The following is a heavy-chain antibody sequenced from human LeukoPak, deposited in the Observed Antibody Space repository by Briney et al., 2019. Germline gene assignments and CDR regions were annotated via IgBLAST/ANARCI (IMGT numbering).Heavy chain of an antibody. CDR3: AKGYIVATISYYFDY. CDR1: GFTFSDYY. CDR2: ISGSGGST. J-gene: IGHJ4*02. D-gene: IGHD5-12*01. Sequence: AGGSLRLSCAASGFTFSDYYMGWIRQAPGKGLEWVSAISGSGGSTYYADSVKGRFTISRDNSKNTLYLQMNSLRAEDTAVYYCAKGYIVATISYYFDYWGQGTLVTVSS. V-gene: IGHV3-23*01.